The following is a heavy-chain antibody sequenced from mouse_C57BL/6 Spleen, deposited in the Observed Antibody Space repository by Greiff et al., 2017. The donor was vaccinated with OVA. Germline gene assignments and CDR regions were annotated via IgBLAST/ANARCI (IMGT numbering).Heavy chain of an antibody. Sequence: QVQLKESGAELAKPGASVKLSCKASGYTFTSYWMHWVKQRPGQGLEWIGYINPSSGYTKYNQKFKDKATLTADKSSSTAYMQLSSLTYEDSAVYYCARSGDSSGPWFAYWGQGTLGTVSA. D-gene: IGHD3-2*02. V-gene: IGHV1-7*01. J-gene: IGHJ3*01. CDR1: GYTFTSYW. CDR2: INPSSGYT. CDR3: ARSGDSSGPWFAY.